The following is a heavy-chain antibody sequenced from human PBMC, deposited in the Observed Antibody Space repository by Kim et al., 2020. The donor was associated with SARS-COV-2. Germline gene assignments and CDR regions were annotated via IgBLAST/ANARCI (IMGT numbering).Heavy chain of an antibody. V-gene: IGHV3-30*18. D-gene: IGHD3-22*01. CDR3: AKALEFYDSSGYRSPFD. CDR1: GFTFSSYG. CDR2: ISYDGSNK. J-gene: IGHJ4*01. Sequence: GGSLRLSCAASGFTFSSYGMHWVRQAPGKGLEWVAVISYDGSNKYYADSVKGRFTISRDNSKNTLYLQMNSLRAEDTAVYYCAKALEFYDSSGYRSPFD.